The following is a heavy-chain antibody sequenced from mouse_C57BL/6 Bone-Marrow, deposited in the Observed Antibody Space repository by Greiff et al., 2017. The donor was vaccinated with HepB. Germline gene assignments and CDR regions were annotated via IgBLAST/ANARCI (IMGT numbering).Heavy chain of an antibody. Sequence: EVQRVESGPGLVKPSQSLSLTCSVTGYSITSGYYWNWIRQFPGNKLEWMGYISYDGSNNYNPSLKNRISITRDTAKNQFFLKFNSVTTEDTATYYGASIYNYGSKHYWGQGTTLTVSS. V-gene: IGHV3-6*01. D-gene: IGHD1-1*01. CDR2: ISYDGSN. J-gene: IGHJ2*01. CDR1: GYSITSGYY. CDR3: ASIYNYGSKHY.